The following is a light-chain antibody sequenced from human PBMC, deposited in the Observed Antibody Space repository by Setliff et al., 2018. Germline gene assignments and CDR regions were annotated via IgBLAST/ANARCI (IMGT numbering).Light chain of an antibody. Sequence: SALSQPPSASGSPGQSVTISCTGTSSDIGDYNYVSWYQHHPGKAPKLLIYDVDKRPSGAPDRFSGSKSGNTASLTVSGLQADDEADYYCGAYAGSSKKIFGTGTKVTVL. J-gene: IGLJ1*01. CDR2: DVD. CDR3: GAYAGSSKKI. V-gene: IGLV2-8*01. CDR1: SSDIGDYNY.